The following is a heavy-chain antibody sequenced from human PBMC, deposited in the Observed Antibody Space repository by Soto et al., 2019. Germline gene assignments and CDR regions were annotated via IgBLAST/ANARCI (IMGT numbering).Heavy chain of an antibody. CDR3: ASRYGGTLDY. V-gene: IGHV4-59*08. CDR2: IYYSGST. D-gene: IGHD4-17*01. Sequence: SETLSLTCTVSGGSISSYYWSWIRQPPGKGLEWIGYIYYSGSTNYNPSLKSRVTISVDTSKNQFSLKLSSVTAADTALYYCASRYGGTLDYWGQGTLVTGSS. J-gene: IGHJ4*02. CDR1: GGSISSYY.